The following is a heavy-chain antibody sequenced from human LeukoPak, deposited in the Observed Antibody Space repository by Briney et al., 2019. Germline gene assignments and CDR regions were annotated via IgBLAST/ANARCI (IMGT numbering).Heavy chain of an antibody. CDR1: GFTFSSYS. Sequence: PGGCLTLCCAASGFTFSSYSMNWVRQAPGKGLEWVSSISSSSSYIYYADSVKGRFTISRDNAKNSLYLQMNSLRAEDTAVYYCARDSRALTNLYWFDPWGQGTLVTVSS. D-gene: IGHD1-1*01. V-gene: IGHV3-21*01. J-gene: IGHJ5*02. CDR2: ISSSSSYI. CDR3: ARDSRALTNLYWFDP.